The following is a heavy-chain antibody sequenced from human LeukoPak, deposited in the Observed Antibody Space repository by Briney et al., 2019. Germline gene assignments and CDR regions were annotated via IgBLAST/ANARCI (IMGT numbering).Heavy chain of an antibody. D-gene: IGHD2-8*01. CDR3: ARVSGYCSDGVCRFDY. CDR2: IDDSGTT. V-gene: IGHV4-4*02. J-gene: IGHJ4*02. CDR1: GGSISSSNW. Sequence: SETLSLTCAVSGGSISSSNWWSWVRQPPGKGLEWIGEIDDSGTTNYRPSLKSRVTISVDTSKNQLSLKVTSVTAADTAVYYCARVSGYCSDGVCRFDYWGQGTLVTVSS.